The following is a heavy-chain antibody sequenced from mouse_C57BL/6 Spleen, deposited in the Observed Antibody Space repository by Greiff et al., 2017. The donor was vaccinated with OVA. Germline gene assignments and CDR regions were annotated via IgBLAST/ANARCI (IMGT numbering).Heavy chain of an antibody. J-gene: IGHJ3*01. CDR1: GYTFTDYY. CDR3: ASGGDGYYEEIFAY. D-gene: IGHD2-3*01. V-gene: IGHV1-26*01. Sequence: VQLQQSGPELVKPGASVKISCKASGYTFTDYYMNWVKQSHGKSLEWIGDINPNNGGTSYNQKFKGKATLTVDKSSSTAYMELRSLTSEDSAVYYCASGGDGYYEEIFAYWGQGTLVTVSA. CDR2: INPNNGGT.